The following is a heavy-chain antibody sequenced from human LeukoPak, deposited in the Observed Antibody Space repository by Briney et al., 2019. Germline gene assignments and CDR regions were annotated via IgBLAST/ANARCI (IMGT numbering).Heavy chain of an antibody. V-gene: IGHV4-59*01. CDR1: GGSISSYY. D-gene: IGHD5/OR15-5a*01. J-gene: IGHJ4*02. Sequence: SETLSLTRTVSGGSISSYYWSWIRQPPGRGLEWIGYIYYSGSTNYNPSLKSRVTISVDTSKNQFSLKLSSVTAADTAVYYCARASSFDYWGQGTLVTVSS. CDR2: IYYSGST. CDR3: ARASSFDY.